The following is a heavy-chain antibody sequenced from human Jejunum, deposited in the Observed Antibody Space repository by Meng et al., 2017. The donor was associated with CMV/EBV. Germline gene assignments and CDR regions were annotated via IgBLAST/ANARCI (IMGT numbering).Heavy chain of an antibody. Sequence: SGNTFTDHYINWVRQAPGRGLEWLANINPSIRFGNAKYAQKFQDRLTMTRDTSTNTVYMELRSLTSEDTAIYYCAKEGMLYGMDVWGQGTMVTVSS. CDR2: INPSIRFGNA. J-gene: IGHJ6*02. D-gene: IGHD3-16*01. CDR3: AKEGMLYGMDV. V-gene: IGHV1-46*01. CDR1: GNTFTDHY.